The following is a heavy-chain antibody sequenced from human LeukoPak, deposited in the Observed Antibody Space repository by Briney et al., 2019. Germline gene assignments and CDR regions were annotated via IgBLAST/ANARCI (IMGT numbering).Heavy chain of an antibody. CDR1: GFTFSKYG. CDR2: IWYDGSNK. CDR3: ARVVGDYKELVVDY. Sequence: PGGSLRLSCAASGFTFSKYGMHWVRQAPGKGLEWVAVIWYDGSNKFHADSVKGRFTISRDNSKNTLYLQMNSLRAEDTAVYYCARVVGDYKELVVDYWGQGTLVSVTS. D-gene: IGHD4-17*01. V-gene: IGHV3-33*01. J-gene: IGHJ4*02.